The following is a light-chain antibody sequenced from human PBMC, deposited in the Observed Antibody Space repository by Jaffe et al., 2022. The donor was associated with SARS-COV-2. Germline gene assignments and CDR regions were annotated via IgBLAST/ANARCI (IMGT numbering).Light chain of an antibody. V-gene: IGKV1-5*03. CDR1: HSITSW. Sequence: DLQMTQSPPTLSASVGDRVTITCRASHSITSWLAWYQQQPGKAPNLLIYKASSLESGVPSRFSGSGSGTEFTLTISGLQPDDFATYYCQQYNSYPWTFGQGTKVEI. J-gene: IGKJ1*01. CDR2: KAS. CDR3: QQYNSYPWT.